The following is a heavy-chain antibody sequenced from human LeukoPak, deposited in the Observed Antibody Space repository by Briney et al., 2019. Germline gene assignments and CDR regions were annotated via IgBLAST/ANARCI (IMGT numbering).Heavy chain of an antibody. D-gene: IGHD3-22*01. Sequence: KPSETLSLTCTVSRGSISSYYWSWIRQPPGKGLEWIGYIYYSGSTTYNPSLKSRVTISVDTSKNQFSLKLSSVTAADTAMYYCARVPYYYDNSGYSYYFDYWGQGTLVTVSS. J-gene: IGHJ4*02. CDR2: IYYSGST. CDR3: ARVPYYYDNSGYSYYFDY. CDR1: RGSISSYY. V-gene: IGHV4-59*01.